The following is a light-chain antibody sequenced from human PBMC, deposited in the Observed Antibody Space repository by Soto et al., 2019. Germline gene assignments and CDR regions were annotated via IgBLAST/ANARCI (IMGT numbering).Light chain of an antibody. J-gene: IGKJ2*01. V-gene: IGKV3-15*01. CDR1: QSVGRN. CDR3: QQYNKWPYT. CDR2: GTS. Sequence: EIVMTQSPGALSVSPGESAALSCRASQSVGRNFAWYQQRPGQAPRVLIYGTSTRATGVPASFSGSGSGTNFTLTISSLQSEDFAVYYCQQYNKWPYTFGQGTRLEIK.